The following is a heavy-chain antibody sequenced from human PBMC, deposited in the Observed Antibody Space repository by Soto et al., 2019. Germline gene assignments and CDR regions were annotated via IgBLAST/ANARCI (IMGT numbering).Heavy chain of an antibody. J-gene: IGHJ5*02. D-gene: IGHD3-3*01. Sequence: SETLSLTCTVSGGSISSGDYYWSWIRQPPGKGLEWIGYIYYSGSTYYNPSLKSRVTISVDTSKNQFSLKLSSVTAADTAVYYCARGFKVLRFLEWLPDSWFDPWGQGTLVTVSS. CDR3: ARGFKVLRFLEWLPDSWFDP. CDR1: GGSISSGDYY. CDR2: IYYSGST. V-gene: IGHV4-30-4*01.